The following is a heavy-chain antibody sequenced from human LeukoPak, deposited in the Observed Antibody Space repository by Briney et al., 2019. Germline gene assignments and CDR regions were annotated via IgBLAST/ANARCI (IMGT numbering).Heavy chain of an antibody. CDR3: ARDLKSGSSSWYEGPNWFDP. D-gene: IGHD6-13*01. CDR2: ISAYNGNT. CDR1: GYTFTSYG. J-gene: IGHJ5*02. Sequence: GASVKVSCKASGYTFTSYGISWVRQAPGQGLEWMGWISAYNGNTNYAQKFQGRVTITADKSTSTAYMELSSLRSEDTAVYYCARDLKSGSSSWYEGPNWFDPWGQGTPVTVSS. V-gene: IGHV1-18*01.